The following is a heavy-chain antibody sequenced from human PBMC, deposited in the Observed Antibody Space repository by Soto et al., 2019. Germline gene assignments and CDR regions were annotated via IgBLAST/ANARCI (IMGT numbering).Heavy chain of an antibody. D-gene: IGHD3-22*01. J-gene: IGHJ4*02. CDR2: IYYSGST. CDR3: ARQGGEGYYDSSGYFDY. CDR1: GGSISSYY. V-gene: IGHV4-59*08. Sequence: SETLSLTCTVSGGSISSYYWSWIRQPPGKGLEWIGYIYYSGSTNYNPSLKSRVTISVDTSKNQFSLKLSSVTAADTAMYYCARQGGEGYYDSSGYFDYWGQGTLVTVSS.